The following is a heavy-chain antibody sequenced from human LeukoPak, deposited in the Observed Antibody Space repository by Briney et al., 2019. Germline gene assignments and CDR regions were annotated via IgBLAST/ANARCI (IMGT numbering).Heavy chain of an antibody. D-gene: IGHD2-15*01. V-gene: IGHV3-74*01. Sequence: GGSLRLSCAVSGFTFSNYRMHWVRQGPGKGLAWVSRITSDGSATDYADSVKGRFTISRDNAKNTLYLHMDSLRAEDTAVYYCARDASPGYFDLWGRGTLVTVSS. CDR3: ARDASPGYFDL. CDR2: ITSDGSAT. J-gene: IGHJ2*01. CDR1: GFTFSNYR.